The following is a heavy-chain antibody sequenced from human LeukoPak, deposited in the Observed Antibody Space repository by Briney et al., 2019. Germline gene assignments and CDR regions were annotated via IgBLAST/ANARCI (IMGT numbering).Heavy chain of an antibody. CDR2: IYYSGTT. CDR1: GGSISSSSSY. D-gene: IGHD6-6*01. V-gene: IGHV4-39*02. J-gene: IGHJ4*02. Sequence: SETLSLTCTVSGGSISSSSSYWGWIRQPPGKGLEWIGYIYYSGTTYYNPSLKSRVTISVDTSKKHFSLKLSSVTAADTAVFYCARWYTNSFDYWGQGTLVTVSS. CDR3: ARWYTNSFDY.